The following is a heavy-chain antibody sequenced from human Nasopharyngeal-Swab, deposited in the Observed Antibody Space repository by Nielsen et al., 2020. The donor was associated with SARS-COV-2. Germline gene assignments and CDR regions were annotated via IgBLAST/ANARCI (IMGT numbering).Heavy chain of an antibody. V-gene: IGHV7-4-1*02. CDR2: INTNTGNP. D-gene: IGHD6-13*01. J-gene: IGHJ6*02. CDR3: ARAFVSSWPYYHYYGMDV. Sequence: WVRQAPGQGLEWMGWINTNTGNPTYAQGFTGRFVFSLDTSVSTAYLQISSLKAEDTAVYYCARAFVSSWPYYHYYGMDVWGQGTTVTVSS.